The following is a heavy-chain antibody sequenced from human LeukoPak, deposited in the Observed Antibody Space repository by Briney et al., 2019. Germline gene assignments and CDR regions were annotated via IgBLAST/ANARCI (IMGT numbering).Heavy chain of an antibody. Sequence: SETLSLTCAVYGGSFGGYYWSWIRQPPGKGLEWIGEINHSGSTNYNPSLKSRVIISVDTSKNQFSLKLSSVTAADTAVYYCARGGGSSSVPFDYWGQGTLVTVSS. V-gene: IGHV4-34*01. J-gene: IGHJ4*02. D-gene: IGHD6-13*01. CDR1: GGSFGGYY. CDR2: INHSGST. CDR3: ARGGGSSSVPFDY.